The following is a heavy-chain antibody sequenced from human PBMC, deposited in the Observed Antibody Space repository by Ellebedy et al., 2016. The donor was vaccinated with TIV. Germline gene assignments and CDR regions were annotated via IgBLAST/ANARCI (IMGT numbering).Heavy chain of an antibody. CDR1: GGSFSGHY. Sequence: MPAGSLRLSCAVYGGSFSGHYWSWIRQPPGKGLEWFGYVHYSGSRTFNPSLTSRATISIDTSENQFSLNLSSVTAAETAVYYCARQVGPEIYDFVWGTYNRASQKGWFDPWGQGTLVTVSS. V-gene: IGHV4-59*08. D-gene: IGHD3-16*01. CDR3: ARQVGPEIYDFVWGTYNRASQKGWFDP. J-gene: IGHJ5*02. CDR2: VHYSGSR.